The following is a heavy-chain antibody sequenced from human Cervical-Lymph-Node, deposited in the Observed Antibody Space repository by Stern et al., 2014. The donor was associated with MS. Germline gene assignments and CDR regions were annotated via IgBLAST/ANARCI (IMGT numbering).Heavy chain of an antibody. Sequence: VQLLESGAEVKKPGSSVKVSCKVSGASFSTNAISWVRQAPGQGLEWMGAIVSIFDKANYAQRFRGRVTITADESTSTAYLDLSSLRSGDTAVYFCTREHHGGNFASWGQGTLVTVSS. J-gene: IGHJ4*02. V-gene: IGHV1-69*01. D-gene: IGHD4-23*01. CDR1: GASFSTNA. CDR2: IVSIFDKA. CDR3: TREHHGGNFAS.